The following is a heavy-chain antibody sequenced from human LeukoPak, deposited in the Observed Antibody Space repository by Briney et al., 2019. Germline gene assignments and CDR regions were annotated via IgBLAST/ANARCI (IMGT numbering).Heavy chain of an antibody. CDR2: IKQDGSEK. CDR1: GFTFSSYW. CDR3: ARDKMTGDSYFDY. V-gene: IGHV3-7*01. D-gene: IGHD7-27*01. Sequence: GGSLRLSCAASGFTFSSYWMTWVRQAPGKGLEWVAQIKQDGSEKNYVDSVKGRFTISRDNAKNSLLLQMDGLRAEDTAVYYCARDKMTGDSYFDYWGQGILVTVSS. J-gene: IGHJ4*02.